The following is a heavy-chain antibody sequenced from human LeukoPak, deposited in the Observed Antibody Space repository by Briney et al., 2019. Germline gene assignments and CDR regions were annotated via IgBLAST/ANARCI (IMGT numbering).Heavy chain of an antibody. J-gene: IGHJ3*02. CDR1: GGSISSSSYY. CDR3: ASSMIVERPDAFDI. D-gene: IGHD3-22*01. CDR2: IYYSGST. Sequence: SETLSLTCTVSGGSISSSSYYWGWIRQPPGKGLEWIGSIYYSGSTYYNPSLKSRVTISVDTSKNQFSLKLSSVTAADTAVYYCASSMIVERPDAFDIWGQGTMVTVSS. V-gene: IGHV4-39*01.